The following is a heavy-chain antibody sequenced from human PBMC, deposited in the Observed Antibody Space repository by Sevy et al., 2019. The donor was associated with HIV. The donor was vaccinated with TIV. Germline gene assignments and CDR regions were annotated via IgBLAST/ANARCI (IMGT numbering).Heavy chain of an antibody. V-gene: IGHV3-48*03. CDR1: GFSFSSYD. CDR2: ISSSGSTI. CDR3: VREGVGGYSYGFDY. J-gene: IGHJ4*02. Sequence: GGSLRLSCGASGFSFSSYDMNWVRQAPGKGLEWLSYISSSGSTIHYADSVKGRFTISRDNAKNTLFLQMNSLRVEDTAVYYCVREGVGGYSYGFDYWGQGTLVTVSS. D-gene: IGHD5-18*01.